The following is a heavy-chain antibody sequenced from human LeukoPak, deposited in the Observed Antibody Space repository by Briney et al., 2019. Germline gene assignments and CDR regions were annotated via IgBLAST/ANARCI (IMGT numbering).Heavy chain of an antibody. J-gene: IGHJ4*02. Sequence: GGSLRLSCAASGFTFSSYAMHWVRQAPGKGLEWVAVISYDGSNKYYADSVKGRFTISRDNSKNTLYLQMNSLRAEDTAVYYCARDAGGMVRGVTYYFDYWGQGTLVTVSP. CDR1: GFTFSSYA. CDR3: ARDAGGMVRGVTYYFDY. D-gene: IGHD3-10*01. CDR2: ISYDGSNK. V-gene: IGHV3-30-3*01.